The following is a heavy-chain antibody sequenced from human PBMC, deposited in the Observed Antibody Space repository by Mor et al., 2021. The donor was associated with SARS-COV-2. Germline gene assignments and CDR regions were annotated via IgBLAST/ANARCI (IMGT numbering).Heavy chain of an antibody. D-gene: IGHD6-19*01. CDR2: INHRGST. CDR3: ARGGFSSGWFGAFDF. V-gene: IGHV4-34*01. J-gene: IGHJ3*01. Sequence: KGLEWIGEINHRGSTNYNPSLKSRITLSVDTSKNHFSLNLSSVTAADTALYDCARGGFSSGWFGAFDFWGLGTMVTVSS.